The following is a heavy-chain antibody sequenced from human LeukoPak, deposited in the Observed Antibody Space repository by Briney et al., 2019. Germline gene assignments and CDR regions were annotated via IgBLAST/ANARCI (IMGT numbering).Heavy chain of an antibody. Sequence: PSETLSLTCTVSGGSISSGDYYWSWIRQPPGKGLEWIGYIYYSGSTYYNPSLKSRVTISLDTSKNQFSLKLSSVTAADTAVYYCARDYDSSGYGSYNWFDPWGQGTLVTVSS. V-gene: IGHV4-30-4*01. J-gene: IGHJ5*02. CDR3: ARDYDSSGYGSYNWFDP. D-gene: IGHD3-22*01. CDR1: GGSISSGDYY. CDR2: IYYSGST.